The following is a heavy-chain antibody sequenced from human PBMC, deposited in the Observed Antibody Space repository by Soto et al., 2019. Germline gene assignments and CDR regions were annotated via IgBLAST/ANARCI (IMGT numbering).Heavy chain of an antibody. CDR2: ISYDGSNK. J-gene: IGHJ6*02. CDR3: AKSRYDFWSGYPNYYYYGMDV. D-gene: IGHD3-3*01. V-gene: IGHV3-30*18. CDR1: GFTLSTYG. Sequence: LRLSCAASGFTLSTYGMHWVRQAPGKRLEWVAVISYDGSNKYYAESVKGRFTISRDNTKNTLYLQMNSLRAEDTAVYYCAKSRYDFWSGYPNYYYYGMDVWGQGTTVTVSS.